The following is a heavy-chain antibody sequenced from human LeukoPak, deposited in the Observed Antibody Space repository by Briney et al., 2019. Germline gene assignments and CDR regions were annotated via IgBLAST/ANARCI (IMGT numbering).Heavy chain of an antibody. J-gene: IGHJ4*01. CDR3: VSPVFINY. CDR2: IGSDGDST. V-gene: IGHV3-64D*06. Sequence: GGSLRLSCAASGFTFSSYGMHWVRQAPGKGLEHVSTIGSDGDSTYYADSVKDRFTISRDNSKNALYLQMTSLRPEDSAVYYCVSPVFINYWGQGTLVTVSS. D-gene: IGHD1-14*01. CDR1: GFTFSSYG.